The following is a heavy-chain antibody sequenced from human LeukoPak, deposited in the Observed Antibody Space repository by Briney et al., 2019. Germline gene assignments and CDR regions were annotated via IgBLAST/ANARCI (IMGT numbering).Heavy chain of an antibody. CDR2: IYYSGST. V-gene: IGHV4-59*01. CDR1: GGSISSYY. D-gene: IGHD3-22*01. Sequence: SETLSLTCTVSGGSISSYYWRWIRQPPGKGLEWIGYIYYSGSTNYNPSLKSRVTISVDTSKNQFSLKLSSVTAADTAVYYCARVRGSGYYSTPYYYYGMDVWGQGTTVTVSS. CDR3: ARVRGSGYYSTPYYYYGMDV. J-gene: IGHJ6*02.